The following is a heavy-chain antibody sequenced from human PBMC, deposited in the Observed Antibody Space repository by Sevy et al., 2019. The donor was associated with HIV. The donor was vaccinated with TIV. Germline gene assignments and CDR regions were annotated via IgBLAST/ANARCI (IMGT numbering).Heavy chain of an antibody. CDR2: ISSTGSTL. CDR3: ARDLPPSATTVAHFDY. CDR1: GFMFSSYD. Sequence: GGCLRLSCAASGFMFSSYDMNWVRQAPGKGLEWVSYISSTGSTLNYADSVRVRFTISRDNAKNSVFLQMNSLRAEDTAFYDSARDLPPSATTVAHFDYWGQGSLVTVSS. D-gene: IGHD4-17*01. V-gene: IGHV3-48*03. J-gene: IGHJ4*02.